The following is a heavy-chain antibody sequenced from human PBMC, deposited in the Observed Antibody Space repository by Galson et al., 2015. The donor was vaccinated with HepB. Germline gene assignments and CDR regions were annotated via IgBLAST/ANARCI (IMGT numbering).Heavy chain of an antibody. CDR1: GYTFTGYY. CDR2: INPNSGGT. J-gene: IGHJ5*02. Sequence: SVKVSCKASGYTFTGYYMHWVRQAPGQGLEWMGWINPNSGGTNYAQKFQGWVTMTRDTSISTAYMELSRLRSDDTAVYYCARGNVDCSGGSCYSGWFDPWGQGALVTVSS. CDR3: ARGNVDCSGGSCYSGWFDP. V-gene: IGHV1-2*04. D-gene: IGHD2-15*01.